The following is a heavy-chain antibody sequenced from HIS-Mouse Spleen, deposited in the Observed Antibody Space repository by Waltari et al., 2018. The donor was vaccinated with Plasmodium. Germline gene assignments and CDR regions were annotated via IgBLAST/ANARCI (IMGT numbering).Heavy chain of an antibody. Sequence: QVQPVQSGAEVKKPGASVRVSCKASRYTFSGHYTPRVRQAPVQGLEWMGWINPNSGGTNYAQKFQGRVTMTRDTSISTAYMELSRLRSDDTAVYYWARVLGYKAAAGTFVEYFQHWGQGTLVTVSS. CDR1: RYTFSGHY. CDR3: ARVLGYKAAAGTFVEYFQH. V-gene: IGHV1-2*02. D-gene: IGHD6-13*01. CDR2: INPNSGGT. J-gene: IGHJ1*01.